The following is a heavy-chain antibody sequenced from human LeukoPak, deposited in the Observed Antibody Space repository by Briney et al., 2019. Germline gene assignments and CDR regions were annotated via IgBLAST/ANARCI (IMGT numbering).Heavy chain of an antibody. CDR3: AKDGAKLEWLLYGYYFDY. CDR1: GFTFSSYS. CDR2: ISSSSYI. V-gene: IGHV3-21*04. D-gene: IGHD3-3*01. J-gene: IGHJ4*02. Sequence: GGSLRLSCAASGFTFSSYSMNWVRQAPGKGLEWVSSISSSSYIYYADSVKGRFTISRDNAKNSLYLQMNSLRAEDTAVYYCAKDGAKLEWLLYGYYFDYWGQGTLVTVSS.